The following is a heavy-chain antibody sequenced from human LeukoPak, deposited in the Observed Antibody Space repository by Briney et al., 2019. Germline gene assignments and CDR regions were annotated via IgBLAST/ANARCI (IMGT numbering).Heavy chain of an antibody. CDR2: INWNGGST. V-gene: IGHV3-20*04. CDR1: GFTFDDYG. Sequence: PGGSLRLSCAASGFTFDDYGMSWVRQAPGKRLEWVSGINWNGGSTGYADSVKGRFTISRDNAKNSLYLQMNSLRAEDTALYYCARDRALWSGYYSDYWGQGTLVTVSS. CDR3: ARDRALWSGYYSDY. D-gene: IGHD3-3*01. J-gene: IGHJ4*02.